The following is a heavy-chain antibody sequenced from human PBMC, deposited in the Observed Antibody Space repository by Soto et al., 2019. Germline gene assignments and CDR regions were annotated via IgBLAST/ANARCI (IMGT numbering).Heavy chain of an antibody. CDR2: MYYSGST. J-gene: IGHJ5*02. Sequence: QVQLQESGPGLVKPSETLSLTCTISGDSISSSYWNWIRQPPGKGLEWIGYMYYSGSTNYNPSLKSRVTISVDTSRNQFSLKLTSVTAVDTAVYYCASQDHSRSSSGWFDPWGQGTLVTVSS. CDR1: GDSISSSY. CDR3: ASQDHSRSSSGWFDP. V-gene: IGHV4-59*01. D-gene: IGHD6-6*01.